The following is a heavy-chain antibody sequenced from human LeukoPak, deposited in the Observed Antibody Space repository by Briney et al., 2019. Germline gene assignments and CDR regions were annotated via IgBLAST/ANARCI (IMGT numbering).Heavy chain of an antibody. J-gene: IGHJ5*02. V-gene: IGHV4-61*05. CDR1: GGSISSSSYY. Sequence: PSETLSLTCTVSGGSISSSSYYWGWIRQPPGKGLEWIGYIYYSGSTNYNPSLKSRVTISVDTSKNQFSLKLSSVTAADTAVYYCARRAVSSSSPFDPWGQGTLVTVSS. CDR2: IYYSGST. CDR3: ARRAVSSSSPFDP. D-gene: IGHD6-13*01.